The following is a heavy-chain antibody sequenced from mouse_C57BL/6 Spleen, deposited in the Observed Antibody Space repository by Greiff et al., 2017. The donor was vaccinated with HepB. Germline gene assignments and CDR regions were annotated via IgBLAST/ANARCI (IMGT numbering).Heavy chain of an antibody. CDR1: GFTFSDYG. CDR3: ARPPSKYYGSSYWNFDV. CDR2: ISSGSSTI. Sequence: DVQLVESGGGLVKPGGSLKLSCAASGFTFSDYGMHWVRQAPEKGLEWVAYISSGSSTIYYADTVKGRFTISRDNAKNTLFLQMTSLRSEDTAMYYCARPPSKYYGSSYWNFDVWGTGTTVTVSS. J-gene: IGHJ1*03. V-gene: IGHV5-17*01. D-gene: IGHD1-1*01.